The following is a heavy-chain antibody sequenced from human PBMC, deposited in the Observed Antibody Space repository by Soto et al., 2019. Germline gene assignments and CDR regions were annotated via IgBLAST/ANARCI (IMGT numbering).Heavy chain of an antibody. J-gene: IGHJ3*02. V-gene: IGHV1-69*13. D-gene: IGHD2-21*01. Sequence: SVKVSCKASGGTFSSYAISWVRQAPGQGLEWMGGIIPIFGTANYAQKFQGRVTITADESTSTAYMELSSLRSEDTAVYYCARAPPMLAYCGGDCYWDGAFDIWGQGTMVTVSS. CDR3: ARAPPMLAYCGGDCYWDGAFDI. CDR2: IIPIFGTA. CDR1: GGTFSSYA.